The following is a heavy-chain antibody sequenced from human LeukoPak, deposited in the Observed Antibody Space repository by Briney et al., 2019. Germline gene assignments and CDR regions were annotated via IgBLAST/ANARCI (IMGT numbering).Heavy chain of an antibody. CDR1: GFTFSSYV. V-gene: IGHV3-23*01. J-gene: IGHJ4*02. CDR2: VSGSGSST. D-gene: IGHD2-15*01. CDR3: AKGVSAVVPHALDS. Sequence: GGSLRLSCAASGFTFSSYVMNWVRQAPGKGLEWVSAVSGSGSSTYYADSVKGRFTISRDNSKNTLYLQMNSLRAEDTAVYYCAKGVSAVVPHALDSWGQGTLVTVSS.